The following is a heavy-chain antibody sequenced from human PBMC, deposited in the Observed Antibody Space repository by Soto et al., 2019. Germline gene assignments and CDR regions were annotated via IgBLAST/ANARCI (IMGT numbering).Heavy chain of an antibody. Sequence: PGGSLRLSCAASGFTFSSYGMHWVRQAPGKGLEWVAVIWYDGSNKYYADSVKGRFTISRDNSKNTLYLQMNSLRAEDTAVYHCARDYSGSYPFYYYYYGMDVWGQGTTVTVSS. J-gene: IGHJ6*02. CDR1: GFTFSSYG. CDR2: IWYDGSNK. CDR3: ARDYSGSYPFYYYYYGMDV. D-gene: IGHD1-26*01. V-gene: IGHV3-33*01.